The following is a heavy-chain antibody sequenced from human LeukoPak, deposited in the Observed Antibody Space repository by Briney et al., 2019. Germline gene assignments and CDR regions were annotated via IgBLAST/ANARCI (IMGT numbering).Heavy chain of an antibody. V-gene: IGHV3-23*01. D-gene: IGHD3-22*01. Sequence: PGGSLRLSCAASGFTFSSYAMRWVRQAPGKGLEWVSAISGSGGSTYYADSVKGRFTISRDNSKNTLYLQMNSLRAEDTAVYYCAKDHYYYDSNRPVPDNWFDPWGQGTLVTVSS. CDR2: ISGSGGST. CDR3: AKDHYYYDSNRPVPDNWFDP. J-gene: IGHJ5*02. CDR1: GFTFSSYA.